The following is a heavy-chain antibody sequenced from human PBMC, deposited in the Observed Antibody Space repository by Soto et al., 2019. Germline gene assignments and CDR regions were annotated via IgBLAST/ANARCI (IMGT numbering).Heavy chain of an antibody. Sequence: GASVKVSCKASGYTFTSYDINWVRQATGQGLEWMGWMNPNSGNTGYAQKFQGRVTMTRNTSISTAYMELSSLRSEDTAVYYCALALNYGVESGWWFDPWGQGTLVTVSS. D-gene: IGHD4-17*01. J-gene: IGHJ5*02. CDR1: GYTFTSYD. CDR3: ALALNYGVESGWWFDP. CDR2: MNPNSGNT. V-gene: IGHV1-8*01.